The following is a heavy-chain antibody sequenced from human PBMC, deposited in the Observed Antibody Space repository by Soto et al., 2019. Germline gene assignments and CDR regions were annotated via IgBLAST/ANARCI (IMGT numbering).Heavy chain of an antibody. J-gene: IGHJ4*02. CDR3: ARWGTTGGLDV. V-gene: IGHV3-33*05. D-gene: IGHD3-16*01. CDR2: TSYDGSNN. Sequence: QVQLVESGGGVVQPGTSLRLSCVGSGFTFRSYVIHWVRQAPGKGLEWVALTSYDGSNNFYGDSVKGRFTISRHNSRNTVDLHMDSLRVENTALYYCARWGTTGGLDVWGQGTLVSVSS. CDR1: GFTFRSYV.